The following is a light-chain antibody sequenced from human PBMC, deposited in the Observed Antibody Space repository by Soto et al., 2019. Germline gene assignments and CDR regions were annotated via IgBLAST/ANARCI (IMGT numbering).Light chain of an antibody. J-gene: IGKJ2*01. Sequence: EIVLTQSPGTLSLSPGERATLSCWASQSVSNSYLAWYQQKLGQAPRVLIYGASIRATGIPDRFSGSGFGTDFTLTISRLEPEGCAVYYCQQYGSLPYTFGQGTKLEIK. CDR2: GAS. CDR1: QSVSNSY. V-gene: IGKV3-20*01. CDR3: QQYGSLPYT.